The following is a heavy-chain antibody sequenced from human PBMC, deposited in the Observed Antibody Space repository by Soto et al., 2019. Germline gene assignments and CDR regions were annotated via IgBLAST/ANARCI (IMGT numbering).Heavy chain of an antibody. J-gene: IGHJ4*02. V-gene: IGHV3-30*18. CDR3: AKLPYDSGVAFDY. D-gene: IGHD3-3*01. Sequence: GGSLRLSCAASGFTFSSYGMHWVRQAPGKGLEWVAVISYDGSNKYYADSVKGRFTISRDNSKNTLYLQMNSLRAEDTAVYYCAKLPYDSGVAFDYWGQGTLVTVSS. CDR2: ISYDGSNK. CDR1: GFTFSSYG.